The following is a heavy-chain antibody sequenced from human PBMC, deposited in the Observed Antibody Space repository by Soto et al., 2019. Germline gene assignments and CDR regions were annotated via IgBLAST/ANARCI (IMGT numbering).Heavy chain of an antibody. Sequence: EVQLLDSGGGLVQPGGSLRLSCAASGFTFSSYAMNWVRQAPGKGLEWVSVISGSGDSTYYADSVKGRFTISRDNSKHTLYLQRNSLRAEDTAVYYCARRGPGTYFDYWGQGTLVTVSS. CDR3: ARRGPGTYFDY. J-gene: IGHJ4*02. CDR1: GFTFSSYA. CDR2: ISGSGDST. D-gene: IGHD6-13*01. V-gene: IGHV3-23*01.